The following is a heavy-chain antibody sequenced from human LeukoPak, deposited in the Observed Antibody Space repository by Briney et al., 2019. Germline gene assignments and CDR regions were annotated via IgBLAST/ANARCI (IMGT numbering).Heavy chain of an antibody. Sequence: SETLSLTCTVSGGSISSSSYYWGWIRQPPGKGLEWIGSIYYSGSTSYNPSLKSRVTISVDTSKNQFSLKLSSVTAADTAVYYCARHYGSGSSPLDYWGQGTLVTVSS. V-gene: IGHV4-39*01. J-gene: IGHJ4*02. CDR2: IYYSGST. D-gene: IGHD3-10*01. CDR1: GGSISSSSYY. CDR3: ARHYGSGSSPLDY.